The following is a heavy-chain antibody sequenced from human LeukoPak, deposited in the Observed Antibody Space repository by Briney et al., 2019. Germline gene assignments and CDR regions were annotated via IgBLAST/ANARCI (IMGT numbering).Heavy chain of an antibody. J-gene: IGHJ4*02. CDR1: GFTFSSYA. CDR2: ITASGGNT. D-gene: IGHD5-18*01. Sequence: AGGSLRLSCAASGFTFSSYAMGWVRQAPGKGLQRVSAITASGGNTYYADSVKGRFTISRDNSKNTLYLQVNSLRAEDTAVYYCAKGNGYSYGRYYFDYWGQGTLVTVSS. V-gene: IGHV3-23*01. CDR3: AKGNGYSYGRYYFDY.